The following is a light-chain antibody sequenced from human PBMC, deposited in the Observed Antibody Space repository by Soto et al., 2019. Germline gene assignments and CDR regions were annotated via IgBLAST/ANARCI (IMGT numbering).Light chain of an antibody. J-gene: IGKJ3*01. CDR1: QSVNSN. CDR3: QQYNNWPFT. V-gene: IGKV3-15*01. Sequence: EIMMTQSPVTLSVSPGERATLSCRASQSVNSNLAWYQQKPGQAPRLLIYGASTRATGIPASFIGNGSGTEFTLTASXLQPEDFAVYYCQQYNNWPFTFGPGTRWIP. CDR2: GAS.